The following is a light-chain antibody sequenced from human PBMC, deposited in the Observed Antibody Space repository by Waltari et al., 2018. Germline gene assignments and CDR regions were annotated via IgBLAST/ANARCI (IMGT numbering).Light chain of an antibody. CDR2: GAS. V-gene: IGKV3-20*01. CDR1: QSVGSRS. Sequence: EIVLTQSPGTLSLSPGERATLSCRASQSVGSRSLAWYQQRPGQAPRLLIYGASNRATGIPDRFSGSESGPDFTLTISRLEPEDFAVYYCQQYGDSPYAFGQGTKLEI. J-gene: IGKJ2*01. CDR3: QQYGDSPYA.